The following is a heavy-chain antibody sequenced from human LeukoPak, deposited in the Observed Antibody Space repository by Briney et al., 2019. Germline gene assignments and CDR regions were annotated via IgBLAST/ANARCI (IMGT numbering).Heavy chain of an antibody. CDR2: IYTSGST. Sequence: SETLSLTGTVSGGSISSYYWSWIRQPAGKGLEWIGRIYTSGSTNYNPSLKSRVTMSVDTSKNQFSLKLSSVTAADTAVYYCAKDVSGGVGSTVVVPRRLAFDIWGQGTMVTVSS. D-gene: IGHD3-22*01. CDR1: GGSISSYY. CDR3: AKDVSGGVGSTVVVPRRLAFDI. J-gene: IGHJ3*02. V-gene: IGHV4-4*07.